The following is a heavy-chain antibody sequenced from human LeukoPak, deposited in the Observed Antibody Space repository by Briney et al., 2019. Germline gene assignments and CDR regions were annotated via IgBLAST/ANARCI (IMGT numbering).Heavy chain of an antibody. J-gene: IGHJ4*02. CDR3: ARRLQRHFDY. D-gene: IGHD2-15*01. CDR1: GYSFNNYW. Sequence: GESLKISCKGSGYSFNNYWISWVRQMPGKGLEWMGRIDPSDSYTNYSPSFQGHVTISVDKSISTAYLQWSSLKASDTAMYYCARRLQRHFDYWGQGTLVTVSS. V-gene: IGHV5-10-1*01. CDR2: IDPSDSYT.